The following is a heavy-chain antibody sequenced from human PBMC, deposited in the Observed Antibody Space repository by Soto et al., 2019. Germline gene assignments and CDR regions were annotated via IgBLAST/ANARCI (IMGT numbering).Heavy chain of an antibody. J-gene: IGHJ6*02. V-gene: IGHV3-30*18. CDR2: ISYDGSNK. D-gene: IGHD3-3*01. CDR1: GFAFSSYG. Sequence: LRLSCAASGFAFSSYGMHWVRQAPGKGLEWVAVISYDGSNKYYADSVKGRFTISRDNSKNTLYLQMNSLRAEDTAVYYCAKVTIFGVVTAYGMDVWGQGTTVTVSS. CDR3: AKVTIFGVVTAYGMDV.